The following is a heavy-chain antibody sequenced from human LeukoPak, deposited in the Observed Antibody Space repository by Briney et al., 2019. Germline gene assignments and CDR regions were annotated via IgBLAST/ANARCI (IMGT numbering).Heavy chain of an antibody. Sequence: PGGSLRLSCAASGFSFSDYAMHWVRQAPGKGLEWVAVISYDGSNKYYADSVKGRFTISRDNSKNTLYLQMNSLRAEDTAVYYCARGGGLLTLDYWGQGTLVTVSS. CDR3: ARGGGLLTLDY. D-gene: IGHD1-26*01. V-gene: IGHV3-30*04. J-gene: IGHJ4*02. CDR1: GFSFSDYA. CDR2: ISYDGSNK.